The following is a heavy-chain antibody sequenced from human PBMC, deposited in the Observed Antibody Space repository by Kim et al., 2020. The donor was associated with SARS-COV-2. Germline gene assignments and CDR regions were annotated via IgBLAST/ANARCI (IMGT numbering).Heavy chain of an antibody. D-gene: IGHD6-13*01. V-gene: IGHV3-11*01. CDR1: GFTFSDYY. Sequence: GGSLRLSCAASGFTFSDYYMSWIRQAPGKGLEWVSYISSSGSTIYYADSVKGRFTISRDNAKNSLYLQMNSLRAEDTAVYYCAREGDSIAAAGTGSNQAFDIWGQGTMVTVSS. J-gene: IGHJ3*02. CDR2: ISSSGSTI. CDR3: AREGDSIAAAGTGSNQAFDI.